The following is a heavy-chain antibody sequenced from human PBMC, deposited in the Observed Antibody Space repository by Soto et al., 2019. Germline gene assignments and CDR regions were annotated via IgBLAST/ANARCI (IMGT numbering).Heavy chain of an antibody. CDR1: GGSFSGYY. V-gene: IGHV4-34*01. D-gene: IGHD3-3*01. Sequence: SETLSLTCAVYGGSFSGYYWSWIRQPPGKGLEWIGEINHSGSTNYNPSLKSRVTISVDTSKNQFSLKLSSVTAADTAVYYCARVKGYYDFWSGYYSYYYYGMDVWGQGTTVT. J-gene: IGHJ6*02. CDR3: ARVKGYYDFWSGYYSYYYYGMDV. CDR2: INHSGST.